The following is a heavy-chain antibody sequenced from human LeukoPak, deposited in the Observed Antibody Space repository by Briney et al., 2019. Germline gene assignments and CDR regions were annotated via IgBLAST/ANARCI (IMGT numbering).Heavy chain of an antibody. Sequence: SETLSLTCAVYGGSFSGYYWSWIRPPPGKGLEWVEEINHSGSTNYNPSLKSRVTISVDTSKHQFSLKLSSVTAADTAVYYCARCSPSYGSGTQYYYYGMDVWGKGTTVTVSS. J-gene: IGHJ6*04. V-gene: IGHV4-34*01. CDR1: GGSFSGYY. CDR2: INHSGST. D-gene: IGHD3-10*01. CDR3: ARCSPSYGSGTQYYYYGMDV.